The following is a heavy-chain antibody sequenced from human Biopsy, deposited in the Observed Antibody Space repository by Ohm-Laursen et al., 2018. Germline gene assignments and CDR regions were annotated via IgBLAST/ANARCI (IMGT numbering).Heavy chain of an antibody. J-gene: IGHJ4*02. CDR3: ARAVGIAAAPIDY. D-gene: IGHD2-15*01. V-gene: IGHV3-11*01. CDR1: GFPVSDYC. Sequence: SLRLSCSASGFPVSDYCMSWIRQAPGRGLEWVSDINSSGSTNSHAESVKGRVTISRDNAMNSVYLQMNSLRGEDTAVYYCARAVGIAAAPIDYWGQGTLVTVSS. CDR2: INSSGSTN.